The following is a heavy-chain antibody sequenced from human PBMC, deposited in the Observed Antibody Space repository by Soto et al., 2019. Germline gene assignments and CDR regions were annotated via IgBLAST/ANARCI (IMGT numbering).Heavy chain of an antibody. J-gene: IGHJ5*02. D-gene: IGHD4-17*01. V-gene: IGHV3-73*02. CDR3: TRPYGDITNWFDP. CDR1: GFTFSGSA. Sequence: EVQLVESGGGLVQPGGSLKLSCAASGFTFSGSAMHWVRQASGKGLEWVGRIRSKANSYATAYAASVKGRFTISRDDSKNTAYLQMNSLKTEVTAVYYCTRPYGDITNWFDPWGQGTLVTVSS. CDR2: IRSKANSYAT.